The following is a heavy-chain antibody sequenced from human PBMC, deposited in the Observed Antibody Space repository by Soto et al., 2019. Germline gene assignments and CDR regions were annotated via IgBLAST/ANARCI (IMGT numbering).Heavy chain of an antibody. Sequence: SETLSITCTVSDGSISNGGSYWSWIRQQPGKVLEWIGYIYYSGSTYYNPSLKSRVTISVDTSKNQFSLKLSSVTSADTAVYYWARPPDHWGQGTPVTVSS. V-gene: IGHV4-31*03. CDR1: DGSISNGGSY. J-gene: IGHJ4*02. CDR2: IYYSGST. CDR3: ARPPDH.